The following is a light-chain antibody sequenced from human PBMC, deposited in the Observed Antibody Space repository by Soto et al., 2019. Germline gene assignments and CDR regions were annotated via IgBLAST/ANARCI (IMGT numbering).Light chain of an antibody. V-gene: IGKV3-20*01. CDR3: PHYDTTPA. CDR1: QSISNTY. Sequence: EIVLTQSPGTLSLSPGERATISCRASQSISNTYVAWYRQQPGQAPRLLIYATSNRGTGTPDRFSGSGSGTVFTLTISILEPEYFALYYCPHYDTTPAFGQGTKVEIK. CDR2: ATS. J-gene: IGKJ1*01.